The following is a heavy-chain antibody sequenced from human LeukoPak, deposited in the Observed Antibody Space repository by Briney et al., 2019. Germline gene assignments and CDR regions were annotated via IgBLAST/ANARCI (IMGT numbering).Heavy chain of an antibody. CDR2: ISGSGGST. D-gene: IGHD3-22*01. Sequence: AGGSLRLSCAASGFTFSSYAMSWVRQAPGKGLEWVSAISGSGGSTYYADSVKGRFTISRDNSKNTLYLQMNSLRAEDTAVYYCARAASYYYDSSGYYYELPDAFDIWGQGTMVTVSS. CDR3: ARAASYYYDSSGYYYELPDAFDI. J-gene: IGHJ3*02. CDR1: GFTFSSYA. V-gene: IGHV3-23*01.